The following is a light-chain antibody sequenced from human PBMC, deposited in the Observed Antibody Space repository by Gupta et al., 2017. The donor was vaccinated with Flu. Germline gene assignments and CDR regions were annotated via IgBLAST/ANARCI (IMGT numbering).Light chain of an antibody. Sequence: PSSLSAYVGDRVTITCRASQSMSIYLNWYQQKPGKAPKFLIYSASTLQSGVPSRFSGSGSGTDFTLTITSLQPEDFATYFCQQSDNFPYTFGQGTKMEMK. CDR2: SAS. CDR1: QSMSIY. V-gene: IGKV1-39*01. J-gene: IGKJ2*01. CDR3: QQSDNFPYT.